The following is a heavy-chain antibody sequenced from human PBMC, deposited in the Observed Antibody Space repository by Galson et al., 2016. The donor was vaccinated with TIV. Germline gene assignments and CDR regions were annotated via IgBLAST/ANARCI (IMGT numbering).Heavy chain of an antibody. CDR2: ISRNSGNI. CDR1: GFSFDEYA. V-gene: IGHV3-9*01. Sequence: SLRLSCAASGFSFDEYAMHWVRQVPGKGLEWVSGISRNSGNIGYADSVKGRFSISRDNAKNSLYLQMNSLRAEDTAFYYCTKANIYLETVVAYGAFDVWGQGTMVTVS. CDR3: TKANIYLETVVAYGAFDV. D-gene: IGHD3-22*01. J-gene: IGHJ3*01.